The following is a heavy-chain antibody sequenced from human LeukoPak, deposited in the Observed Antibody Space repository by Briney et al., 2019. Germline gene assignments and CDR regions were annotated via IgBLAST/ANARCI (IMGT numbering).Heavy chain of an antibody. Sequence: SETLSLTCAVYGGSFSDYYWTWIRQPPGKGLEWIGEINHSGGPNNNPSLKSRVSISFDTSKNQFSLKLTSVTAADTAVYYCGSRRTAMFGVIKGPIDYWGQGTLVTVSS. CDR3: GSRRTAMFGVIKGPIDY. J-gene: IGHJ4*02. D-gene: IGHD3-3*01. CDR2: INHSGGP. V-gene: IGHV4-34*01. CDR1: GGSFSDYY.